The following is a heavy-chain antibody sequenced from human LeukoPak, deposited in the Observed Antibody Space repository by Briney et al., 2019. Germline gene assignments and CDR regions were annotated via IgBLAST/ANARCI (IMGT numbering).Heavy chain of an antibody. CDR3: ARDGRGLHNWNQKRRTYYMDV. CDR1: GFTFGDYA. D-gene: IGHD1-20*01. CDR2: IRSKAYGGTT. J-gene: IGHJ6*03. Sequence: GGSLRLSCTASGFTFGDYAMSWVRQAPGKGLEWVGFIRSKAYGGTTEYAASVKGRFTISRDDSKSIAYLQMNSLKTEDTAVYYCARDGRGLHNWNQKRRTYYMDVWGKGTTVTVSS. V-gene: IGHV3-49*04.